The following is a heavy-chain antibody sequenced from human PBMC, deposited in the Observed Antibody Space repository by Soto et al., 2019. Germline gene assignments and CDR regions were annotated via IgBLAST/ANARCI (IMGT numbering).Heavy chain of an antibody. J-gene: IGHJ3*02. CDR3: AKAWNGGFEANDAFDI. D-gene: IGHD1-1*01. CDR1: GFTFKSYA. V-gene: IGHV3-23*01. Sequence: EVQLLESGGDLVQPGGSLRLSCAASGFTFKSYAVSWVRQAPGKGLEWVSVITGSGDSTYYADSVKGRFTISRDNSKNSLYLQMNSLRAEDTALYYCAKAWNGGFEANDAFDIWGQGTMVTVSS. CDR2: ITGSGDST.